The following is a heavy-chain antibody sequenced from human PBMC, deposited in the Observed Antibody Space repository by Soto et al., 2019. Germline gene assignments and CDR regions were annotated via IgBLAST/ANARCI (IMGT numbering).Heavy chain of an antibody. CDR2: IIPILGIA. CDR3: ARDPLPDFWSGYSAFDI. V-gene: IGHV1-69*04. CDR1: GGTFSSDT. J-gene: IGHJ3*02. Sequence: SVKVSCKASGGTFSSDTISWVRQAPGQGLEWMGRIIPILGIANYAQKFQGRVTITADKSTSTAYMELSSLRSEDTAVYYCARDPLPDFWSGYSAFDIWGQGTMVTV. D-gene: IGHD3-3*01.